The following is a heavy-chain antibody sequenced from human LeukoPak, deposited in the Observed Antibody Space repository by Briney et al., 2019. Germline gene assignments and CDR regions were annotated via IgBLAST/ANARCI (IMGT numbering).Heavy chain of an antibody. CDR2: IWYDGSNK. CDR1: GFTFSSYG. J-gene: IGHJ4*02. CDR3: ARDGPIITIFGAAHRGYFDY. Sequence: GRSLRLSCAASGFTFSSYGMHWVRQAPGKGLEWVAVIWYDGSNKYYADSVKGRFTISRDNSKNTLYLQMNSLRAEDTAVYYCARDGPIITIFGAAHRGYFDYWGQGTLVTVSS. V-gene: IGHV3-33*01. D-gene: IGHD3-3*01.